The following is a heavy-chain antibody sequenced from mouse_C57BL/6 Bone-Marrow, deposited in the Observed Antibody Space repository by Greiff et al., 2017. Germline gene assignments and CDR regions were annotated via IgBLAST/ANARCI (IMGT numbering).Heavy chain of an antibody. CDR1: GYTFTSYT. J-gene: IGHJ2*01. CDR2: INPSSGYT. CDR3: ARWRWYYFDY. V-gene: IGHV1-4*01. D-gene: IGHD2-3*01. Sequence: QVQLKQSGAELARPGASVTMSCKASGYTFTSYTMHWVKQRPGQGLEWIGYINPSSGYTKYNQKFKDKATLTADKSSSTAYMQLSSLTSEDSAVYYCARWRWYYFDYWGQGTTLTVSS.